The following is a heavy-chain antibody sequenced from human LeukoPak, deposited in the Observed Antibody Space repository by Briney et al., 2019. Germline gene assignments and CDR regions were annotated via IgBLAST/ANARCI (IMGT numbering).Heavy chain of an antibody. CDR1: GGSFSGYY. CDR3: ARGNYCDPTTYYRAFDI. CDR2: INHSGST. Sequence: SETLSLTCAVYGGSFSGYYWSWIRQPPGKGLEWIGEINHSGSTNYNPSLKSRVTISVDTSKNQFSLKLSSVTAADTAVYYCARGNYCDPTTYYRAFDIWGQGTMVTVSS. D-gene: IGHD3-22*01. J-gene: IGHJ3*02. V-gene: IGHV4-34*01.